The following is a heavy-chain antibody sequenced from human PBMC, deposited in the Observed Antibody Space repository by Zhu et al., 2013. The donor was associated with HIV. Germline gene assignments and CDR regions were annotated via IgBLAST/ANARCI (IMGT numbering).Heavy chain of an antibody. V-gene: IGHV1-69*06. CDR1: GYTFTSYG. D-gene: IGHD2-2*01. Sequence: QVQLVQSGAEVKKPGASVKVSCKASGYTFTSYGISWVRQAPGKGLEWMGGLVPIFGTPNYAQKFQGRVTITADKSTSTAYMELSSLRSEDTAVYYCARGERSSRRHVMDVWGQGTTVTVSS. CDR3: ARGERSSRRHVMDV. CDR2: LVPIFGTP. J-gene: IGHJ6*02.